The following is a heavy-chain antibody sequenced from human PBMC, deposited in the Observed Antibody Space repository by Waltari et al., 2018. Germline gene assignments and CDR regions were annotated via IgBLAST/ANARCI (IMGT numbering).Heavy chain of an antibody. Sequence: QAHLVQSGAEVKKPGSSVRVSCKASVDTFNTYTLNWVRQAPGQGLEWMGNIIPVLNLPKDAQRFQGRVTFTADRSSTTAYMELVTLTSEDTAVYFCARSGGANSQHRSDSWGQGTLVTVSS. J-gene: IGHJ4*02. CDR3: ARSGGANSQHRSDS. D-gene: IGHD3-16*02. CDR1: VDTFNTYT. CDR2: IIPVLNLP. V-gene: IGHV1-69*02.